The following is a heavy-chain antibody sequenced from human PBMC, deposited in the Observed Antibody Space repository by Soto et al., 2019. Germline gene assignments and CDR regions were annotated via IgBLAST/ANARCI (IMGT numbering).Heavy chain of an antibody. CDR1: GFTFSTYA. J-gene: IGHJ4*02. V-gene: IGHV3-23*01. Sequence: EVQLLESGGGLVQPGGSLRLSCAASGFTFSTYAMNWVRQAPGKGLEWVSGISGSGDSTYYADSVKGRFTVSRDNSKNTLDLQMNSLRAEDTAVFYCAKEGSSGWSFDYWGQGTLVTVSS. CDR2: ISGSGDST. D-gene: IGHD6-19*01. CDR3: AKEGSSGWSFDY.